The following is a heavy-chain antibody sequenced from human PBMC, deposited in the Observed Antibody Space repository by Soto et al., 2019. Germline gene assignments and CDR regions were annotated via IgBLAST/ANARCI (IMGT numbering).Heavy chain of an antibody. V-gene: IGHV3-23*01. D-gene: IGHD5-12*01. CDR3: AKDPYENY. J-gene: IGHJ4*02. CDR1: GFTFSSYA. Sequence: GGSLRLSCAASGFTFSSYAMSWVRQAPGKGLEWVSAIIGGGGSTYYADSLKGRFTISRDISKNTLYLQLNSLRAEDTAVYYCAKDPYENYWGQGTLVTVS. CDR2: IIGGGGST.